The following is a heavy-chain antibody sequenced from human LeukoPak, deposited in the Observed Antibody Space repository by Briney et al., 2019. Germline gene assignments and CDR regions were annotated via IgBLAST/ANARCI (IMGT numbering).Heavy chain of an antibody. Sequence: ASVNVSCKASGYTFINYGITWVRQAPGQGLEWMGWISSYNGNTNYAQKFQGRVTMTTDTSTSTAYMELKSLRSDGTAVYHCARDGFSSSWPYYFDFWGQGSLSPSPQ. V-gene: IGHV1-18*01. CDR2: ISSYNGNT. CDR3: ARDGFSSSWPYYFDF. CDR1: GYTFINYG. J-gene: IGHJ4*02. D-gene: IGHD6-13*01.